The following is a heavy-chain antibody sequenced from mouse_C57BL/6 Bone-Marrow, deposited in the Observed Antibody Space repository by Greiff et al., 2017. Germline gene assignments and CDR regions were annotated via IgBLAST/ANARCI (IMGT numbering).Heavy chain of an antibody. CDR2: IYPGSGST. J-gene: IGHJ4*01. CDR3: ARWVAFYYGNYVGAMDY. V-gene: IGHV1-55*01. CDR1: GYTFTSYW. Sequence: QVQLQQPGAELVQPGASVKMSCKASGYTFTSYWITWVKQRPGQGLEWIGDIYPGSGSTNYNEKFKSKATLTVDTSSSTAYMPLSRLTSEDSAVYYWARWVAFYYGNYVGAMDYWGQGTSVTVSS. D-gene: IGHD2-1*01.